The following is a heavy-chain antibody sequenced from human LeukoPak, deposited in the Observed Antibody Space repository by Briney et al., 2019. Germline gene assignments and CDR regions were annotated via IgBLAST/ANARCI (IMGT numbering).Heavy chain of an antibody. CDR2: LSGSGGST. V-gene: IGHV3-23*01. CDR1: GFIFSSYA. Sequence: PGGSLRLSCAASGFIFSSYAMSWVRQAPGKGLEWVSALSGSGGSTYYADSVKGRFTISRDNSKNTLYLQMNSLRAEDTAVYYCAKDRTRYYYDSSGYYYVGLLWGQGTLVTVSS. J-gene: IGHJ4*02. D-gene: IGHD3-22*01. CDR3: AKDRTRYYYDSSGYYYVGLL.